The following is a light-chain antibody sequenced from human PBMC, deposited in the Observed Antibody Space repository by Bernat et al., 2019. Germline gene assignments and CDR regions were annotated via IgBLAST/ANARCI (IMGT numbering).Light chain of an antibody. Sequence: EIVMTQSPATLSVSPGERATLSCRASQSVSSNLAWYQQKPGQAPRLLIYGASTRATGIPARFSGSGSGTAFTLTISSLQSEGFAVYYCQQYNNWPLTFGGGTKVEIK. CDR3: QQYNNWPLT. CDR1: QSVSSN. J-gene: IGKJ4*01. V-gene: IGKV3-15*01. CDR2: GAS.